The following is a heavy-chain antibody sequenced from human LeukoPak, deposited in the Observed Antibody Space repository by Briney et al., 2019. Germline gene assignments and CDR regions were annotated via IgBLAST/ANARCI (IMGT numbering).Heavy chain of an antibody. Sequence: GGSLRLSCAASGFTFSSYWMSWVRQAPGKGLEWVANIKQDGSEKYYVDSVKGRFTISRDNAKNSLYLQMNSLRAEDTAVYYCARGGGYSYGQRFSWGQGTLVTVSS. CDR3: ARGGGYSYGQRFS. CDR2: IKQDGSEK. D-gene: IGHD5-18*01. V-gene: IGHV3-7*01. J-gene: IGHJ4*02. CDR1: GFTFSSYW.